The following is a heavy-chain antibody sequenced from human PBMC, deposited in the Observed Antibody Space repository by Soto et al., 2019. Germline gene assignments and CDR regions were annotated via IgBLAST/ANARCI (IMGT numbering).Heavy chain of an antibody. CDR3: TTVFRLLWFGELLDSGDY. Sequence: PGGSLRLSCAASGFTFINAWMSWVRQAPGKGLEWVGRIKSKTDGGATDYAAPVKGRFTISRDDSKNTLYLQMNSLKTEDTAVYYCTTVFRLLWFGELLDSGDYWGQGTLVTVSS. D-gene: IGHD3-10*01. CDR2: IKSKTDGGAT. CDR1: GFTFINAW. V-gene: IGHV3-15*01. J-gene: IGHJ4*02.